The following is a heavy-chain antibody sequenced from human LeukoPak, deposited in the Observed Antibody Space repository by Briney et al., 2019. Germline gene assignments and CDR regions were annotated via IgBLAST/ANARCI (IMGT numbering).Heavy chain of an antibody. CDR3: ARASPSGSWYYAFDI. CDR1: GFTFSSYS. V-gene: IGHV3-21*01. D-gene: IGHD6-13*01. Sequence: GGSLRLSCAASGFTFSSYSMNWVRQAPGKGLEWVSSISSSSSYIYYADSVKGRFTISRDNAKNSLYLQMNSLRAEDTAVYYCARASPSGSWYYAFDIWGQGTMVTVSS. CDR2: ISSSSSYI. J-gene: IGHJ3*02.